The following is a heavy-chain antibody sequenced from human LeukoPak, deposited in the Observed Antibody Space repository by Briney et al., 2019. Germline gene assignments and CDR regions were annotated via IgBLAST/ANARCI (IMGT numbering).Heavy chain of an antibody. V-gene: IGHV4-4*07. D-gene: IGHD6-19*01. J-gene: IGHJ3*02. CDR2: INSNGTT. Sequence: SETLSLTCTVSGASISRYHWTWTRQSAGKGLEWIGRINSNGTTNYNPSLKSRVTMSVDTSKNQFSLKLSSVTAADTAVYYCARARAGIAVAGTDAFDIWGQGTMVTVSS. CDR1: GASISRYH. CDR3: ARARAGIAVAGTDAFDI.